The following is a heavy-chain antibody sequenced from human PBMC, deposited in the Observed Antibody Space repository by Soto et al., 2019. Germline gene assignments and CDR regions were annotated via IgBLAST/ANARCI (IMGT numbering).Heavy chain of an antibody. CDR2: ISSDGRST. V-gene: IGHV3-74*01. D-gene: IGHD6-19*01. CDR3: XXXXXXXXSSCYSYFDS. CDR1: GFTLSNYW. Sequence: EVQLVESGGGLVQPGGSLRLSSAASGFTLSNYWMHWAXXAXXXGLGLVSRISSDGRSTNYADSVKGRHTISRDNXXXXXXXXXXXXXXXXXXXXXXXXXXXXXXSSCYSYFDSWGQGTLVTVSS. J-gene: IGHJ4*02.